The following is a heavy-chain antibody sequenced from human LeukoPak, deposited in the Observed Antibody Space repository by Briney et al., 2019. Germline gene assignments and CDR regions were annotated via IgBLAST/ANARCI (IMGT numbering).Heavy chain of an antibody. D-gene: IGHD3-10*01. Sequence: SETLSLTCTVSGGSISSYYWSWIRQPPGKGLEWIGYIYYSGSTNYNPSLKSRVTISADTSKNQFSLKLSSVTAADTAVYYCARESSKVYGSGRLDYWGQGTLVTVSS. V-gene: IGHV4-59*01. CDR1: GGSISSYY. J-gene: IGHJ4*02. CDR3: ARESSKVYGSGRLDY. CDR2: IYYSGST.